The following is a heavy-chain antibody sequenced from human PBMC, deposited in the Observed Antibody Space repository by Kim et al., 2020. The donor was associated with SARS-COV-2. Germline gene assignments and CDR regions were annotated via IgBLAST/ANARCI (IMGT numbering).Heavy chain of an antibody. Sequence: GGSLRLSCAASGFTFSSYSMNWVRQAPGKGLEWVSYISSSSSTIYYADSVKGRFTISRDNAKNSLYLQMNSLRDEDTAVYYCASDKDPSITMVRGVIGYWGQGTLVTVSS. D-gene: IGHD3-10*01. V-gene: IGHV3-48*02. CDR1: GFTFSSYS. CDR2: ISSSSSTI. CDR3: ASDKDPSITMVRGVIGY. J-gene: IGHJ4*02.